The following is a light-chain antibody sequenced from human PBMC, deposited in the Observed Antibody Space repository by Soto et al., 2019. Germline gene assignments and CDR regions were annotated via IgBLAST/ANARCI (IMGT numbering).Light chain of an antibody. CDR2: EVT. V-gene: IGLV2-14*01. J-gene: IGLJ2*01. CDR3: SSYTSSSTVI. CDR1: SNDIGAYNY. Sequence: QSVLTQPASVSGSPGQSITISCTGTSNDIGAYNYVSWYQQHPGKAPILLIYEVTHRPSGVSYRFSGSKSDNTASLTISGLQAEDEADYYCSSYTSSSTVIFGGGTKLTVL.